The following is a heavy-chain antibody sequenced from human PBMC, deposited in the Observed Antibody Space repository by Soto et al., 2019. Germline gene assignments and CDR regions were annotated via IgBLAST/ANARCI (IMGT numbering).Heavy chain of an antibody. J-gene: IGHJ4*02. CDR1: GFTFSSYA. CDR3: ARGDGYYNGEDY. D-gene: IGHD1-26*01. Sequence: PGGSLRLSCAASGFTFSSYAMHWVRQAPGKGLEWVAVISYDGSNKYYADSVKGRFTISRDNSKNTLYLQMNSLRAEDTAVYYCARGDGYYNGEDYWGQGTLVTV. CDR2: ISYDGSNK. V-gene: IGHV3-30-3*01.